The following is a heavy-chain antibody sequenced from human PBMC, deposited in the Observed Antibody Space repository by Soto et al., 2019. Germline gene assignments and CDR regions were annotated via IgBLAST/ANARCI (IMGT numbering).Heavy chain of an antibody. CDR1: GFTFSSYW. J-gene: IGHJ3*02. D-gene: IGHD2-2*03. Sequence: TEGSLRLSCAASGFTFSSYWMTWVRQAPGIGLEWVANIKPDGSEKFYVDSVKGRFTISRDNAKNSLYLQMNSLRAEDTAVYYCARDGYCSSTTCYSDAFDIWGQGTKVTVSS. V-gene: IGHV3-7*03. CDR3: ARDGYCSSTTCYSDAFDI. CDR2: IKPDGSEK.